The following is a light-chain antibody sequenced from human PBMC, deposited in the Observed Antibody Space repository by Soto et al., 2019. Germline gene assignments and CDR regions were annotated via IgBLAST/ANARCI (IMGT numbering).Light chain of an antibody. CDR1: QGVRTY. J-gene: IGKJ1*01. CDR3: LKYDTYPAT. Sequence: DIQMTQSPSTLSGSTGDRVTITCRASQGVRTYLAWYQKRTGKAPKILISDDSNLESGVPSRLRGSGSGADLTLTISRLQPEDVGTYFCLKYDTYPATCGQGTKVDIK. CDR2: DDS. V-gene: IGKV1-5*01.